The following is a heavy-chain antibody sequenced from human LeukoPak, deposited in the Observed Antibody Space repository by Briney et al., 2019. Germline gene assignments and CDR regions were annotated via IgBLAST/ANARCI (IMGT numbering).Heavy chain of an antibody. CDR1: GLTFSSYS. D-gene: IGHD6-6*01. V-gene: IGHV3-48*02. J-gene: IGHJ6*02. Sequence: GGSLRLSCVASGLTFSSYSMNWVRQAPGKGLEWVSYSSSSSGTIYYADSVKGRFTISRDNAKKSLYLQMSSLRDEDTAVYYCARDRSSASGSSFFYYYGMDVWGQGTTATVSS. CDR2: SSSSSGTI. CDR3: ARDRSSASGSSFFYYYGMDV.